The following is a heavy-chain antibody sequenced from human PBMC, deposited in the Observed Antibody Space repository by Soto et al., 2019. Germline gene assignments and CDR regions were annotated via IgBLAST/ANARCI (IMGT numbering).Heavy chain of an antibody. CDR1: DGFISDRRYY. CDR3: PRHVYGDDLGGNLFTS. Sequence: SETLSLPCSVLDGFISDRRYYLGWIRQSPEKGLEWIGSISHDWHAYYNPPLKSRVTLFADTSRNQVSLKMKSVTVAETALYLCPRHVYGDDLGGNLFTSWAQGAQVPVS. D-gene: IGHD5-12*01. V-gene: IGHV4-39*01. J-gene: IGHJ1*01. CDR2: ISHDWHA.